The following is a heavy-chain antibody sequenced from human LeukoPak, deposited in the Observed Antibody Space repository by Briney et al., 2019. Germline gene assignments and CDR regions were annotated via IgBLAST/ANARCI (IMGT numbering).Heavy chain of an antibody. J-gene: IGHJ4*02. CDR1: GGTFSSYT. V-gene: IGHV1-69*02. CDR2: ILPILDLA. D-gene: IGHD2-15*01. Sequence: SVKVSCKASGGTFSSYTISWVRQAPGQGLEWMGRILPILDLATYAQKFQGRVTITADKSTSTAYMELSSLRSEDTAVYYCARAPLYCSGGSCYGHYFDYWGQGTLVTVSS. CDR3: ARAPLYCSGGSCYGHYFDY.